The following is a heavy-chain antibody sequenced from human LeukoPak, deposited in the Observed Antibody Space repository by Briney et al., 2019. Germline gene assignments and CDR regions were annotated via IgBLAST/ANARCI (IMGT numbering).Heavy chain of an antibody. CDR1: GGTFNNYA. CDR3: ARVSLGNEPGSPQNYYYYGMDV. Sequence: ASVKVSCKASGGTFNNYAISWVRQAPGQGLEWMGGIIPIFGTANYAQKFQGRVTITADESTSTAYMELSSLRSEDTAVYYCARVSLGNEPGSPQNYYYYGMDVWGQGTTVTVSS. CDR2: IIPIFGTA. J-gene: IGHJ6*02. V-gene: IGHV1-69*01.